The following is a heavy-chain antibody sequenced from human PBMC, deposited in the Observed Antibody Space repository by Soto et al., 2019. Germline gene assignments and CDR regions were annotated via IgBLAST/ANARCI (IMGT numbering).Heavy chain of an antibody. CDR2: IYPGDSDT. CDR1: GYSFTSYW. J-gene: IGHJ6*02. D-gene: IGHD1-26*01. V-gene: IGHV5-51*01. CDR3: ARRAVPIDYYYYYGMDV. Sequence: GESLKISCKGSGYSFTSYWIGWVRQMPVKGMEWMGIIYPGDSDTRYSPSFQGHVTISADKSISTAYLQWSSLKASDTAMYYCARRAVPIDYYYYYGMDVWGQGTTVTVSS.